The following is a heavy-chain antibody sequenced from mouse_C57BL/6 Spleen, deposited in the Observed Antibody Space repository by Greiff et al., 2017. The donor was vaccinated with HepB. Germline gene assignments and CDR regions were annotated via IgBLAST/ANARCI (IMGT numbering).Heavy chain of an antibody. J-gene: IGHJ1*03. Sequence: QVQLQQSGAELVKPGASVKLSCKASGYTFTEYTIHWVKQRSGQGLEWIGWFYPGSGSIKHNEKFKDKATLTADKSSSTVYMELSRLTSEDSAVYFCARHEEVVARGYWYFDVWGTGTTVTVSS. V-gene: IGHV1-62-2*01. CDR2: FYPGSGSI. CDR1: GYTFTEYT. D-gene: IGHD1-1*01. CDR3: ARHEEVVARGYWYFDV.